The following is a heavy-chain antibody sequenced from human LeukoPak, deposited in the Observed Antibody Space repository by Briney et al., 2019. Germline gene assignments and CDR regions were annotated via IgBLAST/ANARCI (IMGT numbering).Heavy chain of an antibody. Sequence: GGSLRLSCAASGSTFSNAWMNWVRQAPGKGLEWVGRIKTTSDGGTADYAAPVKGRFTISRDDSKNTLYVQMNNLQSEDTAVYYCATDGKQWPWRDHWGQGTLVTVSS. CDR1: GSTFSNAW. V-gene: IGHV3-15*01. CDR3: ATDGKQWPWRDH. J-gene: IGHJ4*02. CDR2: IKTTSDGGTA. D-gene: IGHD6-19*01.